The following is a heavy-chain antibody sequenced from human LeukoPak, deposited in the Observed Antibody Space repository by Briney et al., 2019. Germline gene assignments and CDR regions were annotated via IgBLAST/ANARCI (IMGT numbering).Heavy chain of an antibody. J-gene: IGHJ4*02. V-gene: IGHV3-23*01. Sequence: GGSLRLPCAASGFTFSSYDMTWVRQAPGKGLEWVSTISGGAGITHYADSVKGRFTISRDNSKSTMYLQMNSLRAEDTAVYYCAKDVTHDSSGYYWGQGTLVTVSS. CDR2: ISGGAGIT. CDR1: GFTFSSYD. CDR3: AKDVTHDSSGYY. D-gene: IGHD3-22*01.